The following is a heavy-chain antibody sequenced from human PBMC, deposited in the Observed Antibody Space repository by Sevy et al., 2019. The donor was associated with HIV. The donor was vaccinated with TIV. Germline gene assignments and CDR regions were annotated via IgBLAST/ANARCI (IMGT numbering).Heavy chain of an antibody. CDR3: AKEVSEQSCSDY. CDR2: IGGSADYT. V-gene: IGHV3-23*01. Sequence: GGSLRLSCVTSGFTFSSYAMSWVRQTPGKGLEWVSAIGGSADYTYYADSVKGRFTNSRDNTNNTLYLQMNGLRAEETAVYYCAKEVSEQSCSDYWGQGTLVTVSS. D-gene: IGHD3-10*02. CDR1: GFTFSSYA. J-gene: IGHJ4*02.